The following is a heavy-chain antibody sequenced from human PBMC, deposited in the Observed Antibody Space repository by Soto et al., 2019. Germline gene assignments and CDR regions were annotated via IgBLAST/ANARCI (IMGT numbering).Heavy chain of an antibody. CDR3: SRQDYGFGSGNLYYFDY. Sequence: SETLSLSCTVSGGSINSAGYYWGWIRQPPGKGLEWIGYIYYSGSTYYNPSLKSRVTISVDTSKNQFSLKLSSVTAADTAVYYCSRQDYGFGSGNLYYFDYWGQGTLVTVSS. J-gene: IGHJ4*02. CDR1: GGSINSAGYY. CDR2: IYYSGST. D-gene: IGHD3-3*01. V-gene: IGHV4-30-4*01.